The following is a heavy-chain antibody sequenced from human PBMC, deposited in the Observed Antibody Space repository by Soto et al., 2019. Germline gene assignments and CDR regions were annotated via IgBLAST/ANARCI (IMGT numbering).Heavy chain of an antibody. CDR3: ARGGPAAGFDL. J-gene: IGHJ4*02. CDR1: GYTFTSHD. D-gene: IGHD6-13*01. CDR2: MNLNGDS. Sequence: ASVKVSCKASGYTFTSHDIDWVRQASGQGLEWMGWMNLNGDSGYAQDFQGRISMTRDTATDTAYMELSSLRSDDTAVYYCARGGPAAGFDLWGQGTLVTVSS. V-gene: IGHV1-8*01.